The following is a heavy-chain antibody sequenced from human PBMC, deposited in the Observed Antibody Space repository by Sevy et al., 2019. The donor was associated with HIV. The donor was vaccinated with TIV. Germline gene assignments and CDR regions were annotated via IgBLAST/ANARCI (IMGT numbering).Heavy chain of an antibody. CDR1: GFTFSSYA. CDR3: AKLSGFVAAAGTFDY. V-gene: IGHV3-23*01. D-gene: IGHD6-13*01. CDR2: ISGSGGST. J-gene: IGHJ4*02. Sequence: GGSLRLSCAASGFTFSSYAMSWVRQAPGKGLEWVSAISGSGGSTYYADSVKGRFTISRDNSKNTLYLQMNSLRAGDTAVYYCAKLSGFVAAAGTFDYWGQGTLVTVSS.